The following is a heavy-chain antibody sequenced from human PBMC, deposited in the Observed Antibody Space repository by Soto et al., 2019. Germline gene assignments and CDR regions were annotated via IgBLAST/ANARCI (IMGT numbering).Heavy chain of an antibody. V-gene: IGHV3-74*01. CDR1: GFTFSDYW. J-gene: IGHJ4*02. Sequence: XVSLRLSCAASGFTFSDYWMYWVRQAPGKGLVWVSRINTDESVTSYADSVKGRFTISRDNAKNTLYLQMNSLRADDTAVYYCAKDLSSCPFDWGQGTLVTVSS. CDR2: INTDESVT. D-gene: IGHD6-13*01. CDR3: AKDLSSCPFD.